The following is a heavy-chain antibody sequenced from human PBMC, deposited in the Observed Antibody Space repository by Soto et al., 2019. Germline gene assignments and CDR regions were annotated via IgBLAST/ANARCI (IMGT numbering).Heavy chain of an antibody. J-gene: IGHJ3*02. CDR1: GYSFTSYW. Sequence: PGESLKISCKGSGYSFTSYWIGWVRQMPRKGLEWMGIIYPGDSDTRYSPYFQGQVTISADKSISTAYLQWSSLKASDTAMYYCARGYCTNGVCPSFDIWGQGTMVTVSS. CDR2: IYPGDSDT. V-gene: IGHV5-51*01. CDR3: ARGYCTNGVCPSFDI. D-gene: IGHD2-8*01.